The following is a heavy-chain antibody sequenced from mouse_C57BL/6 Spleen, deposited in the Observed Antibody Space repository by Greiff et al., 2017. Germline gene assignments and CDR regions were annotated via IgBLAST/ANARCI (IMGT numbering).Heavy chain of an antibody. D-gene: IGHD2-1*01. CDR2: ISSGGDYI. V-gene: IGHV5-9-1*02. CDR3: TRPYGNYPTSWFAY. J-gene: IGHJ3*01. CDR1: GFTFSSYA. Sequence: DVQLVESGEGLVKPGGSLKLSCAASGFTFSSYAMSWVRQTPEKRLEWVAYISSGGDYIYYADTVKGRFTISRDNARNTLYLQMSSLKSEDTAMYYCTRPYGNYPTSWFAYWGQGTLVTVSA.